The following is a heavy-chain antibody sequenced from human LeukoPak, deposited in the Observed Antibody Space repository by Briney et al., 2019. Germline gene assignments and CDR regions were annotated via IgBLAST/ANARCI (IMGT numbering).Heavy chain of an antibody. D-gene: IGHD5-24*01. CDR2: IIPILGIA. CDR3: ALERYEMATIRGYFDY. V-gene: IGHV1-69*04. CDR1: GGTFSSYA. Sequence: SVKVSCKASGGTFSSYAISWVRQAPGQGLEWMGRIIPILGIANYAQKFQGRVTITADKSTSTAYMELSSLRSEDTAVYYCALERYEMATIRGYFDYWGQGTLVTVSS. J-gene: IGHJ4*02.